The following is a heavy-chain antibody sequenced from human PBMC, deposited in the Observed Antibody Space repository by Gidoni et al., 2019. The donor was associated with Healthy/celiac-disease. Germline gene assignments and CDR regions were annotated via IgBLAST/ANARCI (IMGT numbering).Heavy chain of an antibody. CDR3: ASLPEGWDYFDY. V-gene: IGHV1-69*02. D-gene: IGHD3-16*01. J-gene: IGHJ4*02. Sequence: QVQLVLSGAEVKKPGSSVKVSCKASGGTFSSYTISWVRQAPGQGLEWMGRIIPILGIANYAQKFQGRVTITADKSTSTAYMELSSLRSEDTAVYYWASLPEGWDYFDYWGQGTLVTVSS. CDR1: GGTFSSYT. CDR2: IIPILGIA.